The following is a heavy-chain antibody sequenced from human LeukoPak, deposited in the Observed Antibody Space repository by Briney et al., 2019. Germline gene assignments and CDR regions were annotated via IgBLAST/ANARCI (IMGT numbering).Heavy chain of an antibody. J-gene: IGHJ6*03. CDR1: GVSISSSSSY. V-gene: IGHV4-39*01. D-gene: IGHD1-26*01. Sequence: SETLSLTCSVSGVSISSSSSYWGWIRQPPGKGLEWIGSIYYSGSSFDNPARKSRVTISVDTSKNQFSRKLSSVTPADTAVYYCARGSSVGKIYYYYYMDVWDNGTTVTVSS. CDR2: IYYSGSS. CDR3: ARGSSVGKIYYYYYMDV.